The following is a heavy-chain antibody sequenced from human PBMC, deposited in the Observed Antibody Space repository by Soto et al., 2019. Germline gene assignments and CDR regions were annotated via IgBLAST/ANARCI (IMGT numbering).Heavy chain of an antibody. CDR2: IYYSGSN. J-gene: IGHJ6*02. D-gene: IGHD3-22*01. CDR1: GGSISSYY. Sequence: PSETLSLTCTVSGGSISSYYWSWIRQPPGKGLEWIGYIYYSGSNNYNPSLKSRVTISVDTSKNQFSLKLSSVTAADTAVYYCARGDSSGYYVYYYGMDVWGQGTTVTVSS. V-gene: IGHV4-59*01. CDR3: ARGDSSGYYVYYYGMDV.